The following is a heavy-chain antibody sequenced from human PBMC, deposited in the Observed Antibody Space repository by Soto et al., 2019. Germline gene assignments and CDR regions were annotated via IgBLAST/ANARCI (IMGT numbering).Heavy chain of an antibody. V-gene: IGHV1-8*01. CDR1: GYTFTSYD. J-gene: IGHJ6*02. Sequence: QVQLVQSGAEGKKPGASVKVSCKASGYTFTSYDINWVRQATGQGLEWMGWMNPNSGNTGYAQKSQARVTMTRNTSKSTAYMELSSLGSEDTAIYYCARRGYSSSWYYYHYCGMDVWGQGTTVTVSS. CDR3: ARRGYSSSWYYYHYCGMDV. D-gene: IGHD6-13*01. CDR2: MNPNSGNT.